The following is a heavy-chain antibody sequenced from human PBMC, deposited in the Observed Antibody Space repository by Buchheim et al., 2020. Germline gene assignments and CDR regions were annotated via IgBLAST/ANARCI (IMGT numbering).Heavy chain of an antibody. V-gene: IGHV3-7*01. CDR1: GFTFTASW. CDR2: INGDGSQL. J-gene: IGHJ4*02. CDR3: ADLDVY. Sequence: EVQLVASGGGLVQPGESLRLSCAASGFTFTASWMAWVRQAPGRGLEWVATINGDGSQLYYEDSVKGRFTISRDNGKESLYLQMNGRRVDDTAVYYCADLDVYWGQGTL.